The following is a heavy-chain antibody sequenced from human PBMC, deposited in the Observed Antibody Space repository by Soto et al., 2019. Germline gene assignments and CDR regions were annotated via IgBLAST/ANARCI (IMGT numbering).Heavy chain of an antibody. CDR3: ARVWGGAFDF. CDR1: CWSFHGYY. CDR2: INHSGST. V-gene: IGHV4-34*01. J-gene: IGHJ3*01. Sequence: SETLSLTCAVYCWSFHGYYWSWIRQPPGKGLEWIGEINHSGSTNYTPSLKSRVTISVDTSKNQFSLKLSSVTAADTAVYYFARVWGGAFDFWGQGTMVTVS. D-gene: IGHD3-10*01.